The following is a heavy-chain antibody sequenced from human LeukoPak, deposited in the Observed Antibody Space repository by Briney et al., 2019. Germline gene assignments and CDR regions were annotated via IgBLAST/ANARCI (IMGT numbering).Heavy chain of an antibody. D-gene: IGHD2/OR15-2a*01. CDR1: AFSLTTSGVG. Sequence: SGPTLVKPTETLTLTCTFSAFSLTTSGVGVGWIREPPGRAPEWLALIYWDDDERYNPSLKSRLTITKDTSRNQVVLTMTKMDPVDTGTYYCARTIDPLGVIVPSALSYVDWGQGTLVTVSS. CDR3: ARTIDPLGVIVPSALSYVD. J-gene: IGHJ4*02. V-gene: IGHV2-5*02. CDR2: IYWDDDE.